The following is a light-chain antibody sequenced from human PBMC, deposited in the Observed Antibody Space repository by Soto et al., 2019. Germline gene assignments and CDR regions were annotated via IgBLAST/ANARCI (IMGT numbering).Light chain of an antibody. CDR2: DVS. J-gene: IGLJ2*01. CDR1: SSDVGGYNY. Sequence: QSALTQPRSVSGSPGQSVTISCTGTSSDVGGYNYVSWYQQHPGKAPKLMIYDVSKRPSGVPDRFSGSKSGNTASLTISGLQAEDEADYYCCPSAGSYEVFGGGTKLTVL. V-gene: IGLV2-11*01. CDR3: CPSAGSYEV.